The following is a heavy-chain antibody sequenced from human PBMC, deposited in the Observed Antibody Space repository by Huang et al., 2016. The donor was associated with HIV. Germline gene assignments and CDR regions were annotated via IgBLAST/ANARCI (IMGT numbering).Heavy chain of an antibody. CDR3: AAMVRGVISYFDY. J-gene: IGHJ4*02. CDR1: DGSISSSRYY. V-gene: IGHV4-39*01. Sequence: QLQLQESGPGLVKPSETLSLTCTVSDGSISSSRYYWGWIRQPPGKGLEWIASCLYDGNTYYNPSLKSRVTISVDTSKNQFSLNLSSVTAADTAVYYCAAMVRGVISYFDYWGQGTLVTVSS. D-gene: IGHD3-10*01. CDR2: CLYDGNT.